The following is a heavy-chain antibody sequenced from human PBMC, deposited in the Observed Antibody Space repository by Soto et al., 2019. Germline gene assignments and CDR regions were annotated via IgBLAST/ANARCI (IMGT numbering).Heavy chain of an antibody. CDR3: ARETVEMATTNAFDI. D-gene: IGHD1-1*01. V-gene: IGHV4-34*01. CDR1: GGSFSGYY. CDR2: INHSGST. Sequence: SETLSLTCAVYGGSFSGYYWSWIRQPPGKGLEWIGEINHSGSTNYNPSLKSRVTISVDTSKNQFSLKLSSVTAADTAVDYCARETVEMATTNAFDIWGQGTMVTVSS. J-gene: IGHJ3*02.